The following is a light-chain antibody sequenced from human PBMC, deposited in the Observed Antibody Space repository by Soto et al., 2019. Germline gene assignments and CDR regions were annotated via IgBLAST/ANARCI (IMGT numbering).Light chain of an antibody. V-gene: IGKV3-15*01. Sequence: EIVLTQSPVTLSVSPGEGAPLSCRASQSVAGDLAWYQQTPGQVPRLLIYAASTRATGIPARFSGSGSGTDFTLTVSSLQSEDFAVYYCQQYNKWPPTFGGGTKVDIK. CDR2: AAS. CDR3: QQYNKWPPT. CDR1: QSVAGD. J-gene: IGKJ4*01.